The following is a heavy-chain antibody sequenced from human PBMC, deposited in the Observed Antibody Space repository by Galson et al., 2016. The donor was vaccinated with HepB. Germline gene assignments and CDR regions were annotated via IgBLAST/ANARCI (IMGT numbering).Heavy chain of an antibody. CDR1: GYTFSNYA. D-gene: IGHD2-2*01. J-gene: IGHJ4*02. V-gene: IGHV1-3*01. Sequence: SVKVSCKASGYTFSNYAIHWIRQAPGQRLEWMGGINADDDDTKYSHAFQARVTISSDTSASTVYMELSSLRSEDTAVYYCAGSPRAAMFAYFDFWGQGTLVTVSS. CDR3: AGSPRAAMFAYFDF. CDR2: INADDDDT.